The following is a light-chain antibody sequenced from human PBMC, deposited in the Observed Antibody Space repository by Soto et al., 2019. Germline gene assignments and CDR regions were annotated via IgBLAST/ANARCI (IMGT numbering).Light chain of an antibody. CDR2: GVD. Sequence: QSALTQPASLSVSPGQSITISCTGTSSDVGTHSLVSWYQQHPGKAPKLIIYGVDKRPSGVSDRFSGSKSGNGASLTISGLQSEDEAHYYCCSYASTVTWVFGGGTKLTVL. J-gene: IGLJ3*02. CDR1: SSDVGTHSL. CDR3: CSYASTVTWV. V-gene: IGLV2-23*02.